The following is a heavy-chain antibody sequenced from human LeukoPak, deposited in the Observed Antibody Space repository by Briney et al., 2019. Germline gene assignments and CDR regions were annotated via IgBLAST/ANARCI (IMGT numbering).Heavy chain of an antibody. CDR3: AARPGGYATFDI. CDR1: GFIFSTSA. J-gene: IGHJ3*02. Sequence: SVKVSCKTSGFIFSTSAVQWVRQARGQGLEWVGWIVVGSGDTNYAQKFQERVTITRDMSTGTAYMDLSSLRSEDTAVDYCAARPGGYATFDIWGQGTMVTVSS. CDR2: IVVGSGDT. D-gene: IGHD3-16*01. V-gene: IGHV1-58*01.